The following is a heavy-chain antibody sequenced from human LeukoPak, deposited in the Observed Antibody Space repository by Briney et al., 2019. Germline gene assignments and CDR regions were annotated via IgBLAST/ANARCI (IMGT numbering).Heavy chain of an antibody. CDR2: ISGSGGNT. J-gene: IGHJ5*02. CDR3: ASSSGGFNWFDP. CDR1: GFTFSSYA. V-gene: IGHV3-23*01. D-gene: IGHD3-22*01. Sequence: PGGSLRLSCAASGFTFSSYAMSWVRQAPGKGLEWVSAISGSGGNTYYADSVKGRFTISRDNAKNTLYLQMNSLRVEDTAVYYCASSSGGFNWFDPWGQGTLVTVSS.